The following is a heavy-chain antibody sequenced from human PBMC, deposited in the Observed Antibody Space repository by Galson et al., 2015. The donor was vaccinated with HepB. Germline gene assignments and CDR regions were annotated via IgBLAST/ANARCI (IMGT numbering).Heavy chain of an antibody. Sequence: SETLSLTCAVYGGSFSGYYWSWIRQPPGKGLEWIGEINHSGSTNYNPSLKSRVTISVDTSKNQFSLKLSSVTAADTAVYYCARGRDIGYCSGGSCYSPYYYYGMDVWGQGTTVTVSS. V-gene: IGHV4-34*01. J-gene: IGHJ6*02. CDR2: INHSGST. CDR3: ARGRDIGYCSGGSCYSPYYYYGMDV. D-gene: IGHD2-15*01. CDR1: GGSFSGYY.